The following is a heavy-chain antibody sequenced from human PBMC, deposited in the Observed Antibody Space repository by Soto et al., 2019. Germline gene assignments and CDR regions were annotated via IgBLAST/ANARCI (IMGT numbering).Heavy chain of an antibody. J-gene: IGHJ4*02. CDR2: IKQDGSEK. D-gene: IGHD3-9*01. Sequence: GGSLRLSCAASGFTFSSYWMSWVRQAPGKGLEWVANIKQDGSEKYYVDSVKGRFTISRDNAKNSLYLQMNSLRAEDTAVYYCAREDDILTGYYLHQFDYWGQGTLVTVSS. V-gene: IGHV3-7*01. CDR1: GFTFSSYW. CDR3: AREDDILTGYYLHQFDY.